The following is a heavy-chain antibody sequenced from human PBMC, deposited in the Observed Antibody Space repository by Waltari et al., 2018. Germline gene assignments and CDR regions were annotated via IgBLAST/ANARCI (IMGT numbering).Heavy chain of an antibody. D-gene: IGHD6-13*01. J-gene: IGHJ6*03. CDR1: GGTFSSYA. CDR3: ASLIAAAGTTLGYYYMDV. Sequence: QVQLVQSGAEVKKPGSSVKVSCKASGGTFSSYAISWVRQAHGPGLEWMGGIIPIFGTANYAQKFQGRVTITTDESTSTAYMELSSLRSEDTAVYYCASLIAAAGTTLGYYYMDVWGKGTTVTVSS. V-gene: IGHV1-69*05. CDR2: IIPIFGTA.